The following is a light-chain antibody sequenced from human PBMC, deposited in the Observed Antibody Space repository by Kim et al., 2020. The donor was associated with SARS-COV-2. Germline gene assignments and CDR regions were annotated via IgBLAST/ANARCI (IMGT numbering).Light chain of an antibody. J-gene: IGKJ3*01. CDR3: QQHNDSPPLT. CDR1: QSISSN. CDR2: GAS. V-gene: IGKV3-15*01. Sequence: SPGERATLSCRASQSISSNLAWYQQKPGQAPRLLIYGASTRATGIPARFSGSGSGTEFTLTISSLQSEDFAVYYCQQHNDSPPLTFGPGTKVDIK.